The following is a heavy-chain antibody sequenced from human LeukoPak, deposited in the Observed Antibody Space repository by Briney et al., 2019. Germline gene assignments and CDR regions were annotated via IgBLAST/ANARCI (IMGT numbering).Heavy chain of an antibody. D-gene: IGHD2-21*01. CDR3: AREWRDCDGGCVTGHFDF. V-gene: IGHV1-18*01. Sequence: ASVKVSCKASGYTFTSYGINWVRQAPGQGPEWMGWSSPYNGGTRYAQKFRGRVTMTTDTSTTTAYTELTSLESDDSAVYYCAREWRDCDGGCVTGHFDFWGQGTRVTVSS. J-gene: IGHJ4*02. CDR2: SSPYNGGT. CDR1: GYTFTSYG.